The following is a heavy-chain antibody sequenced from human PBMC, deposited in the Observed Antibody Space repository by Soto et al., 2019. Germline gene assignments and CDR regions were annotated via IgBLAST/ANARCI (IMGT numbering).Heavy chain of an antibody. CDR2: AIPVLGVA. CDR3: ARDWDVAAAGTVETNYYYGMDV. CDR1: GGNFRSQSIS. Sequence: QVQLVQSGAEVKKPGSSVKVSCKASGGNFRSQSISISWVRQAPGQGLEWMGRAIPVLGVANYAQKFQGRVTITADKFTSTVYMELSSLRSEDTAVYYCARDWDVAAAGTVETNYYYGMDVWGQGTTVTVSS. V-gene: IGHV1-69*08. D-gene: IGHD6-13*01. J-gene: IGHJ6*02.